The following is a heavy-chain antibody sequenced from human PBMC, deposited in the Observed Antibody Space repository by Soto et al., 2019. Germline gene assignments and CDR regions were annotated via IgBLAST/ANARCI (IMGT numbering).Heavy chain of an antibody. Sequence: GSLRLSCSVSGFTFSKYAMHWVRQAPGKGLEYVSGITSEGDRTWHADSVKDRFTISRDNSKNTLFLQMSSLRVEDTAIYFCVKGNQLLRYYFEFWG. V-gene: IGHV3-64D*06. D-gene: IGHD3-9*01. CDR3: VKGNQLLRYYFEF. J-gene: IGHJ3*01. CDR2: ITSEGDRT. CDR1: GFTFSKYA.